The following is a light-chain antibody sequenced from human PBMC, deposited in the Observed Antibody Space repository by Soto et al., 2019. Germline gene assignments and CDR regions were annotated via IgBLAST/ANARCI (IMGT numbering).Light chain of an antibody. CDR2: AAS. CDR1: QNINNF. Sequence: IQMTQSPSSLSASVGDRVTITCRASQNINNFLNWYQQKPGKAPKLLIYAASTLQSGVPSRFSGIGSGTDFTLTIGSLQPEDFVTYYCQQSFITPYTFGQGTKLEIK. V-gene: IGKV1-39*01. CDR3: QQSFITPYT. J-gene: IGKJ2*01.